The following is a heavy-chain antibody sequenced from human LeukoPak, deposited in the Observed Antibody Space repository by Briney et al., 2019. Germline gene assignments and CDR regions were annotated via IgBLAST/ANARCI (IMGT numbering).Heavy chain of an antibody. J-gene: IGHJ4*02. V-gene: IGHV1-46*01. CDR3: AAGGSTTTLSWVSFDY. D-gene: IGHD2-2*01. CDR2: INPGGGGA. CDR1: GYTFTTYY. Sequence: GASVKVSCKASGYTFTTYYMHCVRQAPGQGLEWMGLINPGGGGATSAQKFQGRFTMTRDTSTSTVYMELSSLTSEDTAVYYCAAGGSTTTLSWVSFDYWGQGTLVTVSS.